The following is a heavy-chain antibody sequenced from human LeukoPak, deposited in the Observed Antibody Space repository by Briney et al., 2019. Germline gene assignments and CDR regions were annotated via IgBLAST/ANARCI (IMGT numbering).Heavy chain of an antibody. J-gene: IGHJ6*03. CDR2: ITGSGGSA. V-gene: IGHV3-23*01. CDR1: GFTFSSFT. Sequence: GGSLRLSCAASGFTFSSFTMAWVRQAPGKGLEWFSGITGSGGSADYADSLKGRITISRDNSKNTLFLQMNSLRAEDTAIYYCAKVRDASYYYYMDVWGKGTTVTVSS. D-gene: IGHD3-3*01. CDR3: AKVRDASYYYYMDV.